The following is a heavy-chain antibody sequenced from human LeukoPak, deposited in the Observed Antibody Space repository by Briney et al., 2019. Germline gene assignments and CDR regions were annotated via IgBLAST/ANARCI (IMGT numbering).Heavy chain of an antibody. D-gene: IGHD1-1*01. V-gene: IGHV3-30*04. CDR1: GFTFSTYA. J-gene: IGHJ4*02. CDR3: ARCSATGRTPDY. CDR2: ISYDEENK. Sequence: GGSLRLSCAASGFTFSTYAMLWVRQAPGKGLEWVGVISYDEENKSYADSVKGRFTISRDNSKNTLYLQMSSLRPDDTAVYFCARCSATGRTPDYWGQGTLVAVSS.